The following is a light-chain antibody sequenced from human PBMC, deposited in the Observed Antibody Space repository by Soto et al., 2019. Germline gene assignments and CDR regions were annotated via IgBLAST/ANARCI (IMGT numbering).Light chain of an antibody. CDR1: QSISSY. CDR3: QQSYRTPQT. Sequence: DIQMTQSPSSLSASVGDRVTITCRASQSISSYLNWYQQKPGKAPKLLIYAASSLQSGVPSRFSGSGSGTDSTLTISSRQPEDFATYYCQQSYRTPQTCGQGTKVEIK. CDR2: AAS. J-gene: IGKJ1*01. V-gene: IGKV1-39*01.